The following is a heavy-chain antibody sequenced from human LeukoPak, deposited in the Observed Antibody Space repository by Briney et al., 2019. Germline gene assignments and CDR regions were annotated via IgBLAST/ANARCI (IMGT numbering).Heavy chain of an antibody. CDR2: IGTAGDT. J-gene: IGHJ4*02. V-gene: IGHV3-13*01. CDR3: ARARSDTYYGSGSYYDY. Sequence: GGSLRLSCAASGFTFSSYDMHWVRQATGKGLEWVSAIGTAGDTYYPGSVKGRFTISRENAKNSLYPQMNSLRAGDTAVYYCARARSDTYYGSGSYYDYWGQGTLVTVSS. D-gene: IGHD3-10*01. CDR1: GFTFSSYD.